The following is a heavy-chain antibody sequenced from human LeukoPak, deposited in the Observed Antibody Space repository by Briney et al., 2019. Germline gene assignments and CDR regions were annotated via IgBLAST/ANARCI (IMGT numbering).Heavy chain of an antibody. J-gene: IGHJ4*02. CDR3: ARGGHGSGSYYRSFDY. CDR2: ISYDGSNK. V-gene: IGHV3-30-3*01. Sequence: GGSLRLSCAASGFTFSSYAMHWVRQAPGKGLEWVAVISYDGSNKYYADSVKGRFTISRDNSKNTLYLQMNSLRAEDTAVYYCARGGHGSGSYYRSFDYWGQGTLVTVSS. D-gene: IGHD3-10*01. CDR1: GFTFSSYA.